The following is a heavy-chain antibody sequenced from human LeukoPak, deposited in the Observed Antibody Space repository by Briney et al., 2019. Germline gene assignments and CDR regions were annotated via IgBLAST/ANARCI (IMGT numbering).Heavy chain of an antibody. CDR1: GYSISSGYY. D-gene: IGHD1-7*01. V-gene: IGHV4-38-2*01. Sequence: SETLSLTCAVSGYSISSGYYWGWIRQPPGKGLEWIGSIYHSGSTYYNPSLKSRVTISVDTSKNQFSLKLSSVTAADTAVYYCARAGTTFYYYYYKDVWGKGTTVTVSS. CDR2: IYHSGST. J-gene: IGHJ6*03. CDR3: ARAGTTFYYYYYKDV.